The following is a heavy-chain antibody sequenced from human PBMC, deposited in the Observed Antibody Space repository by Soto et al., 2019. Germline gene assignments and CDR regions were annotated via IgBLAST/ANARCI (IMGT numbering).Heavy chain of an antibody. CDR3: ERPRTTVITHLSLDY. J-gene: IGHJ4*02. CDR1: GGSVTNSSYY. Sequence: GNLALTSTVCGGSVTNSSYYWGWIRQSPGKGLEWIGSVYYRGRSDSKSSGKSRGTISADTSKTHSSLNLNSVPASDTAVYFCERPRTTVITHLSLDYWVPG. V-gene: IGHV4-39*02. CDR2: VYYRGRS.